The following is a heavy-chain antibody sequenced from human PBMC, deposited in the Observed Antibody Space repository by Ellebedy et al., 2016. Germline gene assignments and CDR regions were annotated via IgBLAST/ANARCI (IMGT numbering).Heavy chain of an antibody. CDR1: GFTFSNYW. J-gene: IGHJ4*02. CDR3: AREKYGSGSSGDY. V-gene: IGHV3-74*01. Sequence: GESLKISXAASGFTFSNYWMHWVRQAPGKGLVWVSLINNDGTSTIYADSVKGRFTISRDNAKNSLYLQMNSLRAEDTAMYYCAREKYGSGSSGDYWGQGTLVTVSS. D-gene: IGHD3-10*01. CDR2: INNDGTST.